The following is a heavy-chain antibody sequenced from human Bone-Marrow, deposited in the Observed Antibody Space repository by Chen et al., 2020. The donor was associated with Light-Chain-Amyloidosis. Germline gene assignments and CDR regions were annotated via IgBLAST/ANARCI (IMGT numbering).Heavy chain of an antibody. D-gene: IGHD2-21*02. CDR2: IKQGGSAK. CDR1: GLTFSSSW. J-gene: IGHJ4*02. CDR3: ATDFSVTH. Sequence: EVQLVESGGGLVQPGGSLRLSCTASGLTFSSSWMSWVRQAPGKGLEWVANIKQGGSAKYYVDSVKRRFTISRDDAKNSLYLQMNSLRAEDTAVYYCATDFSVTHWGQGTLVTVSS. V-gene: IGHV3-7*02.